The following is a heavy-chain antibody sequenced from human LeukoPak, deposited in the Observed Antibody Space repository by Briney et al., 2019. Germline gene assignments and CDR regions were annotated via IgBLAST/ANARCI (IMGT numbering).Heavy chain of an antibody. J-gene: IGHJ4*02. CDR1: GYTFTSYG. V-gene: IGHV1-18*01. CDR2: ISPYNGNT. D-gene: IGHD5-12*01. Sequence: ASVKVSFKASGYTFTSYGISWVRQAPGQGREWMGWISPYNGNTNYAQKLQGRFTMTTDTDTSTVYMELRSLRSDDTAVYYSARDDIVATITYDYWGQGTLVTVSS. CDR3: ARDDIVATITYDY.